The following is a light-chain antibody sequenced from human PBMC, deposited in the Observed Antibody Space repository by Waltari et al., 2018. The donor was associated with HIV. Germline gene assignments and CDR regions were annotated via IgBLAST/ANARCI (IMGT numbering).Light chain of an antibody. J-gene: IGLJ3*02. CDR1: SSNIGRNY. CDR2: RNN. V-gene: IGLV1-47*01. Sequence: QSVLTQPPSASGNPGQRVTISCSGSSSNIGRNYVYWYQQLPRTAPKLLIHRNNQRPSGVPDRFSGSNSGTSVYLALIGLRSEDEADYYCAAWDDRLSGWVFGGWTKLTV. CDR3: AAWDDRLSGWV.